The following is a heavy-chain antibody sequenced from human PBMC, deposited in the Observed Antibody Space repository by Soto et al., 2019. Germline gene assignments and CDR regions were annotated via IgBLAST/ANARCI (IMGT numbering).Heavy chain of an antibody. CDR3: ARVGYYYDSAGYYS. Sequence: GGSLRLSCTASGFTFSDYWMSWVRQAPGKGLEWVANIKQDGSVKEYVDSVKGRFTISRDNAKKSLYLQMSSLRAEDTAVYYCARVGYYYDSAGYYSWGQGILVTVSS. CDR2: IKQDGSVK. J-gene: IGHJ4*02. CDR1: GFTFSDYW. V-gene: IGHV3-7*03. D-gene: IGHD3-22*01.